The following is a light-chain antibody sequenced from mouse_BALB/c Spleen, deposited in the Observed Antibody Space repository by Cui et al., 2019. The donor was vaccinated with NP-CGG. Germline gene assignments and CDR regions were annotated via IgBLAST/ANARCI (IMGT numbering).Light chain of an antibody. CDR3: ALWYSNHWV. CDR1: TGAVTTSNY. Sequence: QAVVTEESPLTTSPGETVTFTCRSSTGAVTTSNYANWVQEKPDHLFTGLIGGTNNRPPGVPARFSGSLIGDRAALTITGAQTEDEAIYFCALWYSNHWVFGGGTKLTVL. CDR2: GTN. J-gene: IGLJ1*01. V-gene: IGLV1*01.